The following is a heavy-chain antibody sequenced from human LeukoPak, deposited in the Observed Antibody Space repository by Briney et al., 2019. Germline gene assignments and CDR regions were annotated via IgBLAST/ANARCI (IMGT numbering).Heavy chain of an antibody. V-gene: IGHV3-48*04. CDR3: ASTPKTTVTAH. CDR1: GFTFSSYS. CDR2: ISSSSSTI. Sequence: QSGGSLRLSCAASGFTFSSYSMNWVRQAPGKGLEWVSYISSSSSTIYYADSVKGRFTISRDNAKNSLYLQMNSLGAEDTAVYYCASTPKTTVTAHWGQGTLVTVSS. J-gene: IGHJ4*02. D-gene: IGHD4-17*01.